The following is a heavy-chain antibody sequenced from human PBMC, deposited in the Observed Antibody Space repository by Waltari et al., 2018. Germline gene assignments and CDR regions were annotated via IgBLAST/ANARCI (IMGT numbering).Heavy chain of an antibody. V-gene: IGHV4-34*01. CDR2: IKHSGST. CDR3: ARRGYSYGSDRKWLQLIDY. CDR1: GGSFSGYY. Sequence: QVQLQQWGAGLLKPSETLSLTCAVYGGSFSGYYWSWIRQSPGKGLEWIGEIKHSGSTNYNPSLRSRVTISVDTSKNQFSLKLSSVTAADTAVYYCARRGYSYGSDRKWLQLIDYWGQGTLVTVSS. D-gene: IGHD5-18*01. J-gene: IGHJ4*02.